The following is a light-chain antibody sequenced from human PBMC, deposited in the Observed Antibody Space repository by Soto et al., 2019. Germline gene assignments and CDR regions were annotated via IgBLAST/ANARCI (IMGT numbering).Light chain of an antibody. CDR1: QSVSNY. V-gene: IGKV3-11*01. J-gene: IGKJ5*01. CDR3: QHRGNWP. CDR2: DAS. Sequence: EIVLTQSPGTLSFSSGERATLSCRASQSVSNYLAWYQQKPGQAPRLLIYDASKRATGIPERFSGSGSGTDFTLTISSLEPEDSAVYYCQHRGNWPFGQGTRLEIK.